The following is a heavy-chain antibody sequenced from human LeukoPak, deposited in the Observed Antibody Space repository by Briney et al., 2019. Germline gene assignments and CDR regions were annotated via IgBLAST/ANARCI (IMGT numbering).Heavy chain of an antibody. D-gene: IGHD2-2*01. CDR3: ARFRGLPAAMSQGWFDP. CDR2: IYYSGST. Sequence: SEKVSLTCTVSGGSISSYYWSWNRQPPGKGLEWIGYIYYSGSTNYNPSLKSRVTISVDTSKNQFSLSLSSVTAADTAVYYCARFRGLPAAMSQGWFDPTGAGDPGTVSS. J-gene: IGHJ5*02. CDR1: GGSISSYY. V-gene: IGHV4-59*08.